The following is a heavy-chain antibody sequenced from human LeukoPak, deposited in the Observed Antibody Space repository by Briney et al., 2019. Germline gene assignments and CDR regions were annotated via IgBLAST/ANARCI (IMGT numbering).Heavy chain of an antibody. J-gene: IGHJ4*02. CDR2: IGPNGAST. V-gene: IGHV3-64D*06. CDR1: GFSFSDHY. D-gene: IGHD3-9*01. Sequence: GGSLRLSCAGSGFSFSDHYIDWVRQAPGKGLEYVSSIGPNGASTLYADSVKGRLTISRDNSKNALYLQLTSLRLEDTALYYCVKDLTGTWSFDYWGQGTLVTVSS. CDR3: VKDLTGTWSFDY.